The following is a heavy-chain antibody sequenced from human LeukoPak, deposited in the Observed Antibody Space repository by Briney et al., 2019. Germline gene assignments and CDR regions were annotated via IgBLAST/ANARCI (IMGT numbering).Heavy chain of an antibody. V-gene: IGHV3-30*02. CDR2: IRYDGSNK. Sequence: GGSLRLSCAASGFTFSSYGMHWVRQAPGKGLEWVAFIRYDGSNKYYADSVKGRFTISRDNSKNTLYLQMNSLRAEDTAVYYCARDQGGELLERKDYWGQGTLVTVSS. J-gene: IGHJ4*02. CDR3: ARDQGGELLERKDY. D-gene: IGHD3-10*01. CDR1: GFTFSSYG.